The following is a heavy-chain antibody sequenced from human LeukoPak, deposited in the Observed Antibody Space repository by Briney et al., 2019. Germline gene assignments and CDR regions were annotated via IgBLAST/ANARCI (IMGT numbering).Heavy chain of an antibody. J-gene: IGHJ4*02. CDR1: GFTLSTNA. CDR2: ISGSGAST. V-gene: IGHV3-23*01. D-gene: IGHD1-26*01. CDR3: AKDVGKWESLHFFDY. Sequence: GGSLRLSCLTSGFTLSTNAMSWVRQAPGKGLEWISGISGSGASTYYADSVKGRFTISRDDSRNTLYLQMNSLRGDDTAVYYCAKDVGKWESLHFFDYWGRGTLVTVSS.